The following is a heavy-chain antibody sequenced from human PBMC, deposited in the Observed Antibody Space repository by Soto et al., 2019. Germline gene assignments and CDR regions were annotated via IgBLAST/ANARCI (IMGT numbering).Heavy chain of an antibody. V-gene: IGHV3-23*01. Sequence: PGGSLRLSCAASGFTFGSYAMSWVRQAPGKGLEWVSAISGSGGSTYYADSVKGRFTISRDNSKNTLYLQMNSLRAEDTAVYYCAKGADFWSGYYYYYGMDVWGQGTTVTVSS. CDR2: ISGSGGST. CDR1: GFTFGSYA. J-gene: IGHJ6*02. CDR3: AKGADFWSGYYYYYGMDV. D-gene: IGHD3-3*01.